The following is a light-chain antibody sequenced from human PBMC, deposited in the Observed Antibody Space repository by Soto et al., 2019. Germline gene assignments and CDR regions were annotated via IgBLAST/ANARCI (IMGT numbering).Light chain of an antibody. V-gene: IGLV2-14*01. CDR3: NSFRVSHLYV. J-gene: IGLJ1*01. CDR2: EVT. Sequence: QSVLSQPASVSGSPGQTITISCTGTSTDVGGYNAVSWYQHHPGKAPKLIIYEVTHRPSGVSDRFSASKSGNTASLTIPGLQAEDEADYYCNSFRVSHLYVFGTGTKVTV. CDR1: STDVGGYNA.